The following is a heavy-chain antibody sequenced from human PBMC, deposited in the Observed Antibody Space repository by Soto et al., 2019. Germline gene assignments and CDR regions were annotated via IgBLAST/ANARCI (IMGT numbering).Heavy chain of an antibody. V-gene: IGHV1-18*01. Sequence: QVQLVQSGAEVKKPGASVKVSCATSGYTFRSHGISWVRQATGQGLEWMGWSSAYNGNTNYVQRFQVRVSMTTDTYNNTPAIHPQTLITDVRAGYYCATARCSGYDRGGQGTRVTVS. CDR2: SSAYNGNT. J-gene: IGHJ5*02. D-gene: IGHD3-22*01. CDR1: GYTFRSHG. CDR3: ATARCSGYDR.